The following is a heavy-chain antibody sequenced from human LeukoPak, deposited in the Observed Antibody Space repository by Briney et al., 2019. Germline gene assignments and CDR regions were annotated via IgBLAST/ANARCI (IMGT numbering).Heavy chain of an antibody. J-gene: IGHJ4*02. D-gene: IGHD6-13*01. CDR3: ARTGGSSWSPLDY. V-gene: IGHV3-7*02. CDR1: GFSFRSFW. CDR2: IKEDGSDK. Sequence: GGSLRLSCAASGFSFRSFWMSWVRQAPGKGLEWVASIKEDGSDKYYVESVKGRFTISRENARNSLYLQMNSLRAEDTAVYYCARTGGSSWSPLDYWGQGSLVTVSS.